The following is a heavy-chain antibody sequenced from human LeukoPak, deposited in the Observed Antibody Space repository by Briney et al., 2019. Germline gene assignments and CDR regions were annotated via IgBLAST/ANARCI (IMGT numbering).Heavy chain of an antibody. V-gene: IGHV4-34*01. Sequence: PSETLSLTCAVYGGSFSGYYWSWIRQPPGKGLEWIGEINHSGSTNYNPSLKSRVTISVDTSKNQFSLKLSSVTAADTAVYYCARHRGYRFYYDSSGSAFDIWGQGTMVTVSS. CDR3: ARHRGYRFYYDSSGSAFDI. D-gene: IGHD3-22*01. CDR2: INHSGST. J-gene: IGHJ3*02. CDR1: GGSFSGYY.